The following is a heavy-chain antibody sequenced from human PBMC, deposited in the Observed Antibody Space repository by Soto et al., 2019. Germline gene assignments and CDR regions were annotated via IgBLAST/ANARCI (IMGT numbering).Heavy chain of an antibody. J-gene: IGHJ6*02. CDR1: GDSVSSNSAA. CDR2: TYYRSKWYN. V-gene: IGHV6-1*01. D-gene: IGHD3-10*01. CDR3: ARQERITMVRGAGPYYYYGMDV. Sequence: SQTLSLTCAISGDSVSSNSAAWNWIRQSPSRGLEWLGRTYYRSKWYNDYAVSVKSRITINPDTSKNQFSLQLNSVTPEDTAVYYCARQERITMVRGAGPYYYYGMDVWGQGTTVTVSS.